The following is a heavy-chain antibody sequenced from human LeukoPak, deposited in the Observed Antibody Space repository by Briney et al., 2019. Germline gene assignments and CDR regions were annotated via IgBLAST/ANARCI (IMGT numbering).Heavy chain of an antibody. CDR2: ISSSGSTI. J-gene: IGHJ6*02. Sequence: GGSLRLSCAASGFTFSSYEMNWVRQAPGKGLEWVSYISSSGSTIYYSDSVKGRFTISRDNAKNSLYLQMNSLRAEDTAVYYCARGNRFYYYYYGMDVWGQGTTVTVSS. V-gene: IGHV3-48*03. CDR3: ARGNRFYYYYYGMDV. CDR1: GFTFSSYE.